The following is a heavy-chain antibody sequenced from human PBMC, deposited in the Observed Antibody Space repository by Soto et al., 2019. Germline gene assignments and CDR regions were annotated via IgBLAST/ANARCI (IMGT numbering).Heavy chain of an antibody. D-gene: IGHD2-15*01. CDR1: GFTFSNAW. V-gene: IGHV3-15*01. J-gene: IGHJ3*02. Sequence: GSLRLSCAASGFTFSNAWMSWVRQAPGKGLELVGRIKRKTDGGTTDYAAPVKGRFTISRDDSKNTLYLEMNSLKTEDTAVYYCATEQFTGNCGGASCYSHAFDIRGQGTMGTVSS. CDR2: IKRKTDGGTT. CDR3: ATEQFTGNCGGASCYSHAFDI.